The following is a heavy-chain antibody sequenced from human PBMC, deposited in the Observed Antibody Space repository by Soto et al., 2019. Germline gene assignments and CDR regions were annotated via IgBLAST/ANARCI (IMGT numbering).Heavy chain of an antibody. J-gene: IGHJ4*02. V-gene: IGHV3-15*07. CDR3: ALITSDY. CDR1: GFSFINAW. Sequence: GGSLRLSCAASGFSFINAWMNWVRQVPGEGLEWVGRIKSKSDGESTEYAAPVKGRFTISRDDSKNTVYLQMNSLKTEDTAVYYCALITSDYWGQGTLVTVSS. CDR2: IKSKSDGEST.